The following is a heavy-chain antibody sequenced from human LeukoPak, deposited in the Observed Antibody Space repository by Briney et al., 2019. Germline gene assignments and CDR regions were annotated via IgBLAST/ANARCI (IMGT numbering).Heavy chain of an antibody. D-gene: IGHD3-9*01. Sequence: ASVKVSCKASVYTFTSYAMNWVRQSPGQGLEWMGWINTNTGNPTYAQGFTGRFVFSLDTSVSTAYLQISSLKAEDTAVYYCASSTSGCDILTGDDAFDIWGQGTMVTVSS. CDR1: VYTFTSYA. V-gene: IGHV7-4-1*02. J-gene: IGHJ3*02. CDR3: ASSTSGCDILTGDDAFDI. CDR2: INTNTGNP.